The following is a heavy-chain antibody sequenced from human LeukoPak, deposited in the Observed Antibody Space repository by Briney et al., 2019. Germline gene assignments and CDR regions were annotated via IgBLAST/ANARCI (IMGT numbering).Heavy chain of an antibody. D-gene: IGHD3-10*01. CDR2: ISWNSGSI. CDR1: GFTFDDYA. V-gene: IGHV3-9*01. CDR3: AKSMVRGVNYPYGDY. J-gene: IGHJ4*02. Sequence: PGGSLRLSCAASGFTFDDYAMHWVRQAPGKGLEWVSGISWNSGSIGYADSVKGRFTISRDNAKNSLYLQMNSLRAEDTALCYCAKSMVRGVNYPYGDYWGQGTLVTVSS.